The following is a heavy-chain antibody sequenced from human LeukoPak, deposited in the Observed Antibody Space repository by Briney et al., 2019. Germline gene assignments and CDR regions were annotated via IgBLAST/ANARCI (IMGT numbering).Heavy chain of an antibody. V-gene: IGHV1-2*02. CDR3: ARDGAAADSVYFDY. D-gene: IGHD6-13*01. Sequence: ASVKVSCKASGYTFTGYYMHWVRQAPGQGLEWMGWINPNSGGTNYAQKFQGRVTMTRDTSISTAHMELSRLRSDDTAVYYCARDGAAADSVYFDYWGQGTLVTVSS. CDR2: INPNSGGT. CDR1: GYTFTGYY. J-gene: IGHJ4*02.